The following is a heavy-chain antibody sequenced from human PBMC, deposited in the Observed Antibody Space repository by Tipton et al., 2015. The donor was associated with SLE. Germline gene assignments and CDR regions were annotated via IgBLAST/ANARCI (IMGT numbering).Heavy chain of an antibody. D-gene: IGHD6-19*01. CDR3: ARDHGIAVAGDDAFDI. Sequence: TLSLTCTVSGGSISSGDYYWSWIRQPAGKGLEWIGYIYTSGSTNYNPSLKSRVTISVDTSKNQFSLKLNSVTPEDTAVYYCARDHGIAVAGDDAFDIWGQGTMVTVSS. CDR1: GGSISSGDYY. CDR2: IYTSGST. J-gene: IGHJ3*02. V-gene: IGHV4-61*09.